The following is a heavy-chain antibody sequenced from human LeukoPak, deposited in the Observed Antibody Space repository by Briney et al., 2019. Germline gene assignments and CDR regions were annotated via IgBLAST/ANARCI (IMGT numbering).Heavy chain of an antibody. Sequence: GASVKVSCKASGYTFTGYYMHGVRQAPGQGLEWMGWINPDSGGTNSAQKFQGRVTLTRDTSISTAYMELSRLRSDDTAVYYCARGDSGYDFAPFDYWGQGTLVIVSS. CDR3: ARGDSGYDFAPFDY. CDR1: GYTFTGYY. CDR2: INPDSGGT. J-gene: IGHJ4*02. V-gene: IGHV1-2*02. D-gene: IGHD5-12*01.